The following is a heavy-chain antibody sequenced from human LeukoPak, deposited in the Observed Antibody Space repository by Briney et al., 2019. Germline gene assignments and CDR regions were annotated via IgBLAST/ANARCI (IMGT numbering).Heavy chain of an antibody. CDR3: AKTNSGYDYFLDY. CDR1: GFTFSSYG. V-gene: IGHV3-33*06. Sequence: GGSLRLSCAASGFTFSSYGMHWVRQAPGKGLEWVAVIWYDGSNKYYADSVKGRFTISRDNSKNTLYLQMNSLRAEDTAVYYCAKTNSGYDYFLDYWGQGTLVTASS. D-gene: IGHD5-12*01. J-gene: IGHJ4*02. CDR2: IWYDGSNK.